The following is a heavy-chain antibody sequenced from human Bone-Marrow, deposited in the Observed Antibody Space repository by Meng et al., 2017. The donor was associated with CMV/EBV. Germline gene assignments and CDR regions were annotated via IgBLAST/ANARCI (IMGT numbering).Heavy chain of an antibody. CDR1: GFSLSTSGMC. J-gene: IGHJ6*02. CDR2: IDWDDDK. D-gene: IGHD6-13*01. Sequence: SGPTLVKPTQTLTLTCTFSGFSLSTSGMCVSWVRQPPGKALEWLALIDWDDDKYYSTSLKTRLTISKDTSKNQVVLTMTNMDPVDTATYYCARQLVPLYYYGMDGWGQGTTVSFAS. CDR3: ARQLVPLYYYGMDG. V-gene: IGHV2-70*20.